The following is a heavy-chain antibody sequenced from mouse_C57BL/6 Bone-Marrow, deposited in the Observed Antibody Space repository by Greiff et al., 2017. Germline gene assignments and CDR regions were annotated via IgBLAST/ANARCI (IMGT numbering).Heavy chain of an antibody. D-gene: IGHD1-1*01. V-gene: IGHV1-80*01. CDR1: GYAFSSYW. Sequence: QVQLQQSGAELVKPGASVKISCKASGYAFSSYWMNWVKQRPGKGLEWIGQIYPGDGDTNYNGKFKGKATLTADKSSSTAYMQLSSLTSEDSAVYFCARSKRVATLVATDFDYWGQGATLTVSS. J-gene: IGHJ2*01. CDR2: IYPGDGDT. CDR3: ARSKRVATLVATDFDY.